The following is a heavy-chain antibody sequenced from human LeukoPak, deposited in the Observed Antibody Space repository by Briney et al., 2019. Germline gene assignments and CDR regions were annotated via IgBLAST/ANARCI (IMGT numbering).Heavy chain of an antibody. J-gene: IGHJ4*02. V-gene: IGHV4-61*08. D-gene: IGHD3-10*01. CDR2: IFNGGST. Sequence: SETLSLTCTVSGGSISSGGYYWGWVRQHPGKGLEWIGYIFNGGSTIYNPSLKSRVTISIDMSNKQFSLKLSSVTAADTAVYYCASDYGSGSYRFDYWGQGTLVTVSS. CDR1: GGSISSGGYY. CDR3: ASDYGSGSYRFDY.